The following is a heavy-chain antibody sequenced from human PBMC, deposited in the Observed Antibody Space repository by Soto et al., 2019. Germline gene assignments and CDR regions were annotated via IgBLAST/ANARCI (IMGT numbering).Heavy chain of an antibody. Sequence: QVQLQESGPGLVKPSQTLSLTCTVSGGSISSGGYYWSWIRQHPGQGLEVIGYISYSGSTYYNPSLKSRVTISVDTSKNRFSLKLSSVTAADTAVYYFARASCGGDCYRFDYWGQGTLVTVSS. CDR2: ISYSGST. J-gene: IGHJ4*02. V-gene: IGHV4-31*03. CDR1: GGSISSGGYY. D-gene: IGHD2-21*02. CDR3: ARASCGGDCYRFDY.